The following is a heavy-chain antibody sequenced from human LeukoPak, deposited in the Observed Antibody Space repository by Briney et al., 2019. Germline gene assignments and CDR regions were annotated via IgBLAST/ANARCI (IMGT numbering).Heavy chain of an antibody. CDR1: GGSISSSSYY. J-gene: IGHJ4*02. CDR2: IYYSGST. V-gene: IGHV4-39*02. D-gene: IGHD6-19*01. CDR3: AKDRGSSGDVNFDY. Sequence: SETMSLTCTVSGGSISSSSYYWGWIRQPPGKGLEWIGSIYYSGSTYYNPSLKSRVTISVDTSKNQLSLKLSSVTAADTAVYYCAKDRGSSGDVNFDYWGQGTLVTVSS.